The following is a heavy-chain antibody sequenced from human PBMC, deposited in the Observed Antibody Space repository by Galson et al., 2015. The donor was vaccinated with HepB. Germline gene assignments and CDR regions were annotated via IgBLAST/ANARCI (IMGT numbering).Heavy chain of an antibody. J-gene: IGHJ4*02. V-gene: IGHV3-23*01. Sequence: SLRPSCAASGFTFSNAVMSWVRQAPGKGLEWVSAIGISGGNTYYADSVKGRFTISRDDSKSTLYLQMNSLRGADTAVYYCAKGLDYDFWNFDSWGQGSQVAVSS. D-gene: IGHD3-3*01. CDR2: IGISGGNT. CDR3: AKGLDYDFWNFDS. CDR1: GFTFSNAV.